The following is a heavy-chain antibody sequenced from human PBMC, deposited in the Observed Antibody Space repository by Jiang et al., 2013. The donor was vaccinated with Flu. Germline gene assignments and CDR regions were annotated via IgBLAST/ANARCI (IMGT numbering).Heavy chain of an antibody. CDR3: AREGPDGRSDNQPFEY. CDR2: IHQNGNT. CDR1: GYSISSGYY. V-gene: IGHV4-38-2*02. Sequence: PGLVKPSETLSLTCTVSGYSISSGYYWGWIRQPPGKGLEWIGTIHQNGNTYSNPSLNSRVTISIDTSKNQFSLKLNSVTAADTAVYYCAREGPDGRSDNQPFEYWGQGTLVTVTS. D-gene: IGHD1-14*01. J-gene: IGHJ4*02.